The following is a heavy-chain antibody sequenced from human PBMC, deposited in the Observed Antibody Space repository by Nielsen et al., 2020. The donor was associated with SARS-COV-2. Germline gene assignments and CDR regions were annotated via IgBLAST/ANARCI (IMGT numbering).Heavy chain of an antibody. CDR3: ARVRRMITFGGVIVNSDY. CDR1: GYTFTSYG. Sequence: ASVKVSCKASGYTFTSYGISWVRLAPGQGLEWMGWISAYNGNTNYAQKLQGRVTMTTDTSTSTAYMELRSLRSDDTAVYYCARVRRMITFGGVIVNSDYWGQGTLVTVSS. V-gene: IGHV1-18*01. CDR2: ISAYNGNT. D-gene: IGHD3-16*02. J-gene: IGHJ4*02.